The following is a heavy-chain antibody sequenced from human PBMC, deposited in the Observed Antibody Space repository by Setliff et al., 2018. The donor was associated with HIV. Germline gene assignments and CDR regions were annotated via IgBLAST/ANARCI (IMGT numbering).Heavy chain of an antibody. CDR3: ARGADYLGIPSYYYYYLDV. CDR2: VNPNSGNT. CDR1: GYTFTSYD. Sequence: GASVKVSCKASGYTFTSYDMYWVRQATGQGLEWMGWVNPNSGNTGYAQKFQGRVTMTRDTSISTAYLELSRLRSEDTAVYYCARGADYLGIPSYYYYYLDVWGKGTTVTVSS. D-gene: IGHD7-27*01. J-gene: IGHJ6*03. V-gene: IGHV1-8*02.